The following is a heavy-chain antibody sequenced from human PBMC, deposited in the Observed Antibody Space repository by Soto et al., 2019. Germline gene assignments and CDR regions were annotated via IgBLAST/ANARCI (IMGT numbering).Heavy chain of an antibody. CDR3: ARAPSSSWPYYYYYGMDV. CDR2: IYSGGST. CDR1: GFTVSSNY. D-gene: IGHD6-13*01. V-gene: IGHV3-53*01. J-gene: IGHJ6*02. Sequence: GGSLRLSCAASGFTVSSNYMSWVRQAPGKGLEWVSVIYSGGSTYYADSVKGRFTISRDNSKNTLYLQMNSLRAEDTAVYYCARAPSSSWPYYYYYGMDVWGQGTTVTVSS.